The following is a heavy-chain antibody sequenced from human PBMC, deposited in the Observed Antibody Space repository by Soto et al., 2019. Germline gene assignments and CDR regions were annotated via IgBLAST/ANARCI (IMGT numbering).Heavy chain of an antibody. J-gene: IGHJ4*02. D-gene: IGHD3-9*01. Sequence: QVQLQESGPGLVKPSETLSLTCTVSGGSISRYYWSWIRQSPGKGLEWIGYVFYSGSSNYNPSLKSRVTISVDTSKNQCSLKLRSVTAADTSVYYCARGRNDLLTGHYYFDYWGQGTLVTVSS. CDR2: VFYSGSS. CDR3: ARGRNDLLTGHYYFDY. V-gene: IGHV4-59*01. CDR1: GGSISRYY.